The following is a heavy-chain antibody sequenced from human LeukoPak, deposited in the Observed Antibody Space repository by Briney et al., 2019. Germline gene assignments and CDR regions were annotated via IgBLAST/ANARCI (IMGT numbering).Heavy chain of an antibody. CDR1: GFTFSSYA. V-gene: IGHV3-23*01. CDR3: AKKRGSGWRYYFDY. J-gene: IGHJ4*02. D-gene: IGHD6-19*01. Sequence: GGSLRLSCAASGFTFSSYAMSWVRQAPGKGVEWVSGISGSGGSTYYADSVKGRVTISRDNSKNTLYLQMNSLRAEDTAVYYCAKKRGSGWRYYFDYWGQGTLVTVSS. CDR2: ISGSGGST.